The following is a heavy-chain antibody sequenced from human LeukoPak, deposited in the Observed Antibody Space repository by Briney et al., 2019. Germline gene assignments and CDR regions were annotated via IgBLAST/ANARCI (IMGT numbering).Heavy chain of an antibody. Sequence: GGSLRLSCAASGFTFSRHWMHWVRQGPGKGLEWVSRIKSDGSEAQYADSVKGRFTISRDNAHNTLYLQMTSLRPEDTAIYYCARVISYFDLWGQGALVTASS. J-gene: IGHJ4*02. D-gene: IGHD3-3*02. CDR1: GFTFSRHW. CDR2: IKSDGSEA. V-gene: IGHV3-74*01. CDR3: ARVISYFDL.